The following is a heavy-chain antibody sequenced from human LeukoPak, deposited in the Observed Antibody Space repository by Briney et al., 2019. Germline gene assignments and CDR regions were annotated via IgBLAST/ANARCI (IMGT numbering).Heavy chain of an antibody. CDR2: IDARSGIT. J-gene: IGHJ3*02. CDR1: GFTFTIFG. D-gene: IGHD3-3*01. CDR3: ARDIPLRGSGYYFDAFDI. V-gene: IGHV3-48*01. Sequence: GGSLRLSCAASGFTFTIFGLNWVRQAPGKGPEWVSYIDARSGITYYADSVQGRFTLSRDNARESVFLQMDSLRVDDTAVYYCARDIPLRGSGYYFDAFDIWGQGTMVTVSS.